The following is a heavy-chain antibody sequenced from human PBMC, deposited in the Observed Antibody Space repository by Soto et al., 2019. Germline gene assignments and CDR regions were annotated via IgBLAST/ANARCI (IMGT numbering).Heavy chain of an antibody. CDR3: TAGPISPLAGYSSGWYGNDAFDI. D-gene: IGHD6-19*01. CDR1: GFSFANAW. Sequence: ESLRPSCAASGFSFANAWMSWVRQAAGEGREWVGRIKSKTDGGTTDYAAPVKGRFTISRDDSKNTLYLQMNSLKTEDTAVYYCTAGPISPLAGYSSGWYGNDAFDIWGQGTMVTVSS. V-gene: IGHV3-15*01. J-gene: IGHJ3*02. CDR2: IKSKTDGGTT.